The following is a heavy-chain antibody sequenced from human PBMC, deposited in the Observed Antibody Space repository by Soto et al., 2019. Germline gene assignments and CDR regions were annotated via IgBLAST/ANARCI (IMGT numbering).Heavy chain of an antibody. J-gene: IGHJ6*02. CDR2: IYYSGST. CDR3: ASGGELLNTYYYGMDV. Sequence: XVTLCLTCTVSGGSISSSSYYWGWIRQPPGKGLEWIGSIYYSGSTYYNPSLKSRVTISVDTSKNQFSLKLSSVTAADTAVYYCASGGELLNTYYYGMDVWGQGTTVTVSS. V-gene: IGHV4-39*01. D-gene: IGHD3-10*01. CDR1: GGSISSSSYY.